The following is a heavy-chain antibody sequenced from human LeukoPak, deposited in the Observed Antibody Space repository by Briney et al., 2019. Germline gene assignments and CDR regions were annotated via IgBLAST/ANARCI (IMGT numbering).Heavy chain of an antibody. CDR2: ISGSGGNT. V-gene: IGHV3-23*01. J-gene: IGHJ4*02. CDR3: AKGSIAVALFDY. Sequence: GGSLRLSCAASGFTFSSYAMIWVRQAPGKGLEGFSAISGSGGNTYYADPVKGRVTISRDNSKNPLYMQMNSLRAEDTAVYYCAKGSIAVALFDYWGQGTLVTVSS. CDR1: GFTFSSYA. D-gene: IGHD6-19*01.